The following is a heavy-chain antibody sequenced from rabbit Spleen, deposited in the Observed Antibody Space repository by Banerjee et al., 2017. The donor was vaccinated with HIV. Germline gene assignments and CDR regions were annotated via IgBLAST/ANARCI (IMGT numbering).Heavy chain of an antibody. V-gene: IGHV1S45*01. CDR2: IYAGSSATT. D-gene: IGHD4-1*01. CDR1: GFTLSSGYD. CDR3: ARVTGSVWGVGFGL. Sequence: QEHLKESGGGLVQPGGSLKLSCTASGFTLSSGYDMCWVRQAPGKGLEWIACIYAGSSATTYYASWVNGRFTIARTSSTTVTLQMTSLTAADTATYFCARVTGSVWGVGFGLWGPGTLVTVS. J-gene: IGHJ4*01.